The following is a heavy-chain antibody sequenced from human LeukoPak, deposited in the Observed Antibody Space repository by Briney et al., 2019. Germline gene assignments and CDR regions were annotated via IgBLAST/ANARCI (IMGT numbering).Heavy chain of an antibody. CDR1: GFTVSSIY. CDR3: AREVQVSIGMDV. V-gene: IGHV3-53*05. CDR2: IYSGGTT. D-gene: IGHD1-1*01. Sequence: GGSLRLSCAASGFTVSSIYMSWVRQAPGKGLEWVSIIYSGGTTYYVDSVKGRFTISRDNSKNTLYLQMNSLRAEDTAVYYCAREVQVSIGMDVWGQGTTVTVSS. J-gene: IGHJ6*02.